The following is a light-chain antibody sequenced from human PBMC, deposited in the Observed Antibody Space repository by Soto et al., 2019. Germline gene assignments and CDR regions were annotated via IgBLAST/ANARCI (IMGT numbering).Light chain of an antibody. V-gene: IGKV3-11*01. Sequence: EIVLTQSPATLSLSPGERATLSCRASQYVSSFLAWYQQKAGQAPRLLIYDASHRATGIPARFSGSGSGTDFTLTINSLEPEDFALYYCQQRYNWPPTFGQGTRW. CDR2: DAS. CDR3: QQRYNWPPT. CDR1: QYVSSF. J-gene: IGKJ1*01.